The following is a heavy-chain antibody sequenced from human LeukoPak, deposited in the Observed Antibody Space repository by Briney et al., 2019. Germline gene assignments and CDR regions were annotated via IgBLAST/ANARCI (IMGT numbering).Heavy chain of an antibody. Sequence: SETLSLTCTVSGGSITSYYWSWIRQPPGKGLEWIGYIYYSGRTNYNPSLKSRVTISVDTSKNQFSLKLSSVTAADTAVYYCARTGDWSYFDYWGQGTLVTVSS. V-gene: IGHV4-59*12. CDR2: IYYSGRT. CDR3: ARTGDWSYFDY. CDR1: GGSITSYY. D-gene: IGHD2-21*02. J-gene: IGHJ4*02.